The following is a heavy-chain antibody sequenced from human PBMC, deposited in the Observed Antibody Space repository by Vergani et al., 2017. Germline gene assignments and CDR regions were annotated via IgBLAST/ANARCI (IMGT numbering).Heavy chain of an antibody. J-gene: IGHJ4*02. CDR3: ARALDVADTAMAYLDF. D-gene: IGHD5-18*01. CDR2: ISSSGTYT. Sequence: QVQLVESGGGVVQPGRSLRLSCPASGFSFSDYYMSWIRQAPGKGLEWLSYISSSGTYTTYADSGKGRCTISRDNAKNSLFLKMNSLRVEDMAVYYCARALDVADTAMAYLDFWGQGTLVTVSS. CDR1: GFSFSDYY. V-gene: IGHV3-11*06.